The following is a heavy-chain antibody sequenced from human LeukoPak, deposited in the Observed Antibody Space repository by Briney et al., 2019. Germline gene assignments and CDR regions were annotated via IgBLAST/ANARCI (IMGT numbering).Heavy chain of an antibody. CDR1: GGSISSGGYY. Sequence: SETLSLTCTVSGGSISSGGYYWSWIRQHPGKGLEWIGYIYYSGSTNYNPSLKSRVTISVDTSKNQFSLKLSSVTAADTAVYYCARSAGRPYYDFWSGYYSGTYYYYYGMDVWGQGTTVTVSS. V-gene: IGHV4-61*08. J-gene: IGHJ6*02. D-gene: IGHD3-3*01. CDR3: ARSAGRPYYDFWSGYYSGTYYYYYGMDV. CDR2: IYYSGST.